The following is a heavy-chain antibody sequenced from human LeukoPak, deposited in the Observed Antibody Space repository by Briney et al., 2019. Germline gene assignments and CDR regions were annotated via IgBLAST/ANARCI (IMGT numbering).Heavy chain of an antibody. CDR3: ARDLAGATTGAIPLFDY. J-gene: IGHJ4*02. CDR1: GFTFSSYS. V-gene: IGHV3-21*01. D-gene: IGHD1-1*01. CDR2: ISSSSSYI. Sequence: GGSLRLSCAASGFTFSSYSMNWVRQAPGRGLEWVSSISSSSSYIYYADSVKGRFTISRDNAKNSLYLQMNSLRAEDTAVYYCARDLAGATTGAIPLFDYWGQGTLVTVSS.